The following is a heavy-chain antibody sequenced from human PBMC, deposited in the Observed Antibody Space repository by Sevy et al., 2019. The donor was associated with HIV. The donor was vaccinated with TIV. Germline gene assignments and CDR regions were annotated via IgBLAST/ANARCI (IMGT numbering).Heavy chain of an antibody. V-gene: IGHV1-18*01. CDR1: GYTFTSYG. J-gene: IGHJ6*02. D-gene: IGHD3-10*01. CDR3: ARDSIPVVHGVIITPYYYGMDV. CDR2: ISAYNGNT. Sequence: ASVKVSCKASGYTFTSYGISWVRQAPGQGLEWMGWISAYNGNTNYAQKLQGRVTMTTDTSTSTAYMELRSLRSDDTAVYYCARDSIPVVHGVIITPYYYGMDVWGQGTTVTVSS.